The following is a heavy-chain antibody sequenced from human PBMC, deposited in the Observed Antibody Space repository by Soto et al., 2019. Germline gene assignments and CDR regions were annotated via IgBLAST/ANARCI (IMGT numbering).Heavy chain of an antibody. CDR3: VSGSFPNWFDP. J-gene: IGHJ5*02. CDR2: IYYSGST. CDR1: GGSISSGDYY. D-gene: IGHD3-10*01. Sequence: SETLSLTCTVSGGSISSGDYYWSWIRQPPGKGLEWIGYIYYSGSTYYNPSLKSRLTITKDTSKNQVVLTMTNMDPVDTATYYCVSGSFPNWFDPWGQGTLVTVSS. V-gene: IGHV4-30-4*02.